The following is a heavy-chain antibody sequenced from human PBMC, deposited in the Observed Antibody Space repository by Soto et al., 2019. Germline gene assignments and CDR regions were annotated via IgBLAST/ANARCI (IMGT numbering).Heavy chain of an antibody. CDR2: VNRGGRT. J-gene: IGHJ5*02. CDR3: ARLNEDNVWGTYRYLDL. Sequence: KPSETLSLTCGLSGAAFSDYTWSWVRQAPGGGLHWIGEVNRGGRTKYSPSLERRLTISVDPSRNQVSLELRAVTAADTAIYYCARLNEDNVWGTYRYLDLWGQGTLVTVSS. D-gene: IGHD3-16*02. CDR1: GAAFSDYT. V-gene: IGHV4-34*01.